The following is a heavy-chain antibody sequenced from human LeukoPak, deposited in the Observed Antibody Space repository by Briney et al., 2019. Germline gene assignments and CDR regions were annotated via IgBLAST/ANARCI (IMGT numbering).Heavy chain of an antibody. CDR3: ARSYDFWSGDSQFDY. V-gene: IGHV4-59*02. CDR2: IYYSGST. Sequence: SETLSLTCTVSTVSVTSYYWTWLRQPPGKGLEWIGYIYYSGSTNYNPSLKSRVTISVDTSKNQFSLKVSSVTAADTAVYYCARSYDFWSGDSQFDYWGLGTLVTVSS. CDR1: TVSVTSYY. J-gene: IGHJ4*02. D-gene: IGHD3-3*01.